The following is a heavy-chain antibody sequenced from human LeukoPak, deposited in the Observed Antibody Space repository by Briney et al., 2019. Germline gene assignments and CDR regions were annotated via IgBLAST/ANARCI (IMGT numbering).Heavy chain of an antibody. Sequence: ASVTVSCKASGYTFTSYGISWVRQAPGQGLEWMGWISAYNGNTNYAQKLQGRVTMTTDTSTSTAYMELRSLRSDDTAVYYCATTVGATTSKPYYFDYWGQGTLVTVSS. D-gene: IGHD1-26*01. V-gene: IGHV1-18*01. CDR3: ATTVGATTSKPYYFDY. CDR1: GYTFTSYG. CDR2: ISAYNGNT. J-gene: IGHJ4*02.